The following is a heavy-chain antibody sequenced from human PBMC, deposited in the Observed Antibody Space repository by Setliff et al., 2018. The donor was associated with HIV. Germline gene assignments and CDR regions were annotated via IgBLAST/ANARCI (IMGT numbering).Heavy chain of an antibody. J-gene: IGHJ1*01. CDR1: GFTFRNYD. Sequence: GGSLRLSCAVSGFTFRNYDMHWVRQAPGKGLEWVSGIGTVGDTYYPDSVKGRFTISREDAKDSLYLQMNSLRAGDTAVYYCARGSTDYYYNSVYSELAGDLHWA. V-gene: IGHV3-13*01. CDR3: ARGSTDYYYNSVYSELAGDLH. D-gene: IGHD3-22*01. CDR2: IGTVGDT.